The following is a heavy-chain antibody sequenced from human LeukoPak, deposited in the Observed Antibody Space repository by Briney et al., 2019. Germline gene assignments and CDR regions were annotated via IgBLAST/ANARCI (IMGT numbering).Heavy chain of an antibody. D-gene: IGHD6-19*01. Sequence: ASVKVSCKVSGYTLTELSMHWVRQAPGKGLEWMGGFDPEDGETIYAQKFQGRVTMTRDTAISTAYMELSRLRSDDTAVYYCARVTGYSSDLNYFDHWGQGTLVTVSS. CDR2: FDPEDGET. V-gene: IGHV1-24*01. CDR3: ARVTGYSSDLNYFDH. CDR1: GYTLTELS. J-gene: IGHJ4*02.